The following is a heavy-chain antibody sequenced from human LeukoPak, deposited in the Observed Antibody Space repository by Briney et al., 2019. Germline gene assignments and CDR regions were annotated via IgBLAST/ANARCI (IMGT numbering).Heavy chain of an antibody. J-gene: IGHJ4*02. CDR2: INPNSGGT. CDR3: ARPLGYYDSSGPVGY. CDR1: GYTFTGYY. V-gene: IGHV1-2*02. Sequence: GASVKVSCKASGYTFTGYYMHWVRQAPGQGLEWMGWINPNSGGTNYAQKFQGRVTMTTDTSISTAYMELSRLRSDDTAVYYCARPLGYYDSSGPVGYWGQGTLVTVSS. D-gene: IGHD3-22*01.